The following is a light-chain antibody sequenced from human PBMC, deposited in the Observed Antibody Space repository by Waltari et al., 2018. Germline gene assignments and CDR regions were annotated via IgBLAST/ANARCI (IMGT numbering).Light chain of an antibody. Sequence: DIQMTQSPSTLSASVGDRVTITCRASQTVYSWLAWYQQKPGRAPSLLISKTSGLESGVPSRVSGSGSGTDFTLTITSLQPDDSATYYCQQYRIFPLTFGGGTKVEV. V-gene: IGKV1-5*03. CDR2: KTS. CDR3: QQYRIFPLT. CDR1: QTVYSW. J-gene: IGKJ4*01.